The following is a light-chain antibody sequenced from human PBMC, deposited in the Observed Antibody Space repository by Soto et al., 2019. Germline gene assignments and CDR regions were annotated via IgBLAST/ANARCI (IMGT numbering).Light chain of an antibody. V-gene: IGKV3-20*01. CDR2: GAS. CDR1: QSVSSSY. Sequence: EIVMTQSPATLSVSPGETATLSCRASQSVSSSYLAWYQQKPGQAPRVLIYGASSRATGIPDRFSGSGSGTDFTLTIRRLEPEDFAVYYCQQYGSSTWTFGQGTKVEIK. CDR3: QQYGSSTWT. J-gene: IGKJ1*01.